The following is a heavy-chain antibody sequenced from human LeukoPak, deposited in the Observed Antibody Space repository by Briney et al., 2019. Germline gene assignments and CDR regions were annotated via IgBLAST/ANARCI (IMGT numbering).Heavy chain of an antibody. V-gene: IGHV1-2*02. Sequence: ASVKVSCKASGYTFTGYYMHWVRQAPGQGLEWMGWINPNSGGTNYAQKFQGRVTMTRDTSISTAYRELSRLRSDDTAVYYCARDSNGDYYFDYWGQGTLVTVSS. CDR1: GYTFTGYY. D-gene: IGHD4-17*01. CDR2: INPNSGGT. CDR3: ARDSNGDYYFDY. J-gene: IGHJ4*02.